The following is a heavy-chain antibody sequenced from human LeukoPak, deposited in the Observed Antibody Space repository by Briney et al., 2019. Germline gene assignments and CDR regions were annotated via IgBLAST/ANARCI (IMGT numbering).Heavy chain of an antibody. CDR3: AKDSGWQLLRAEYFQH. CDR2: ISADGRST. D-gene: IGHD2-15*01. V-gene: IGHV3-43*02. CDR1: GFTFDNYA. Sequence: GGSLRLSCAASGFTFDNYAIHWVRQVPGKSLEWVSLISADGRSTCYADSVEGRFTISRDNSRFSLYLQMRSLTTEDTAVYYCAKDSGWQLLRAEYFQHWGPGTLVTVSS. J-gene: IGHJ1*01.